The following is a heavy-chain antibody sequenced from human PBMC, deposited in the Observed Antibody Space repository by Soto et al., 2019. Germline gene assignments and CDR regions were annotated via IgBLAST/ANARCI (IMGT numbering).Heavy chain of an antibody. Sequence: QVQLVESGGGVVQPGRSLRLSCAASGFTFSSYAMHWVRQAPGKGLEWVAVISYDGNNKYYADSVKGRFTFSRDNSKNTLYLQMNSLRVEDTAVYYCAKSNKGIAVAGGLDYWGQGTLVTVPS. CDR2: ISYDGNNK. CDR1: GFTFSSYA. J-gene: IGHJ4*02. D-gene: IGHD6-19*01. V-gene: IGHV3-30-3*02. CDR3: AKSNKGIAVAGGLDY.